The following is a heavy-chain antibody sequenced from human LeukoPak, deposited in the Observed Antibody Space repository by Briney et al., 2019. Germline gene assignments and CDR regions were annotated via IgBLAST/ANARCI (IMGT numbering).Heavy chain of an antibody. D-gene: IGHD3-22*01. J-gene: IGHJ4*02. CDR3: AREDSSGFFDY. CDR2: ISAYNGNT. V-gene: IGHV1-18*01. CDR1: GYTFTSYG. Sequence: ASVKVSCTASGYTFTSYGISWVRQAPGQGLEWMGWISAYNGNTNYAQKLQGRVTMTTDTSTSTAYMELRSLRSEDTAMYYCAREDSSGFFDYWGQGTLVTVSS.